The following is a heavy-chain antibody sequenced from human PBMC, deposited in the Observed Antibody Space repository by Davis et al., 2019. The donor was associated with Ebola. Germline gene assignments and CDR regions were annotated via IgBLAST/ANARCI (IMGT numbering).Heavy chain of an antibody. Sequence: SETLSLTCAVSGGSFSGYYWSWIRQPPGKGLEWIGEINHSGSTNYNPSLKSRVTISVDTSKNQFSLKLSSVTAADTAVYYCARGDHDFWSGYYSNWFDPWGQGTLVTVSS. CDR1: GGSFSGYY. J-gene: IGHJ5*02. CDR3: ARGDHDFWSGYYSNWFDP. V-gene: IGHV4-34*01. D-gene: IGHD3-3*01. CDR2: INHSGST.